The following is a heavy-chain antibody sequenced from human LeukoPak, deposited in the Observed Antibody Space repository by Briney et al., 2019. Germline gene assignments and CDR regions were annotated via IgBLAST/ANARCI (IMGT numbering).Heavy chain of an antibody. CDR2: VWYDGSNK. CDR3: AKGYSEEILSYFDY. V-gene: IGHV3-33*06. Sequence: GGSLRLSCAASGFTFSSYGMHWVRQAPGKGLEWVEVVWYDGSNKYYADSVKGRFTISRDNSKYTLYLQMNSPRAEDTAVYYCAKGYSEEILSYFDYWGQGTLVTVSS. D-gene: IGHD3-9*01. J-gene: IGHJ4*02. CDR1: GFTFSSYG.